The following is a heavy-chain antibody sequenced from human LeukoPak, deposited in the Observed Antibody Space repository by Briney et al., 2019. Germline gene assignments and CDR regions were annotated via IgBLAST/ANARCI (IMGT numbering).Heavy chain of an antibody. D-gene: IGHD1-26*01. CDR3: AKNGVVGATLVDY. J-gene: IGHJ4*02. Sequence: GGSLRLSCAASEFTFSSYAMSWVRQAPGKGLEWISGMGGSGGSTYYADSVKGRFTISRDNSKNTLYLQMNSLRAEDTAVYYCAKNGVVGATLVDYWGQGTLVTVSS. V-gene: IGHV3-23*01. CDR2: MGGSGGST. CDR1: EFTFSSYA.